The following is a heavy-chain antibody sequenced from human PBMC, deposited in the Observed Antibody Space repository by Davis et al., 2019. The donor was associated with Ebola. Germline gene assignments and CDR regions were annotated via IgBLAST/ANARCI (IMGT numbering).Heavy chain of an antibody. CDR1: GVTFSSDA. D-gene: IGHD3-10*01. V-gene: IGHV3-23*01. Sequence: PGGSLRLSCAASGVTFSSDAMSWVRQAPGRGLGWVSASSGSGGSTYYADSVKGRFTISRDNAKNSLYLQMNSLRTEDPAVYYCARGFRARYYYYGMDVWGQGTTVTVSS. CDR3: ARGFRARYYYYGMDV. J-gene: IGHJ6*02. CDR2: SSGSGGST.